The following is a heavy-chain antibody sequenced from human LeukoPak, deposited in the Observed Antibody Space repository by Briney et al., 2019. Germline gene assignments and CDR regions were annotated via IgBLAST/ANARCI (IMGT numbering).Heavy chain of an antibody. J-gene: IGHJ5*02. Sequence: SETLSLTCAVYGGSFSGYYWSWIRQPPGKGLEWIGEINHSGSTNYNPSLKSRVTISVDTSKNQLSLKLSSVTAADTAVYYCASAFYYYDSSGYWFDPWGQGTLVTVSS. CDR3: ASAFYYYDSSGYWFDP. V-gene: IGHV4-34*01. CDR2: INHSGST. D-gene: IGHD3-22*01. CDR1: GGSFSGYY.